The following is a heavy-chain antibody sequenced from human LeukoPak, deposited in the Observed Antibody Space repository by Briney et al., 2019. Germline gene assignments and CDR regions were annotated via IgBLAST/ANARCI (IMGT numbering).Heavy chain of an antibody. CDR1: GFTFSSYW. Sequence: GGSLRLSCAAYGFTFSSYWMSWVRQAPGKGLEWVANIKQDGSEIHYVDSVKGRFTISRDNAKNSLYLQMSSLRAEDTAMYYCARDPVEMATTFAFDYWGQGTLVTVSS. CDR2: IKQDGSEI. D-gene: IGHD5-24*01. CDR3: ARDPVEMATTFAFDY. V-gene: IGHV3-7*01. J-gene: IGHJ4*02.